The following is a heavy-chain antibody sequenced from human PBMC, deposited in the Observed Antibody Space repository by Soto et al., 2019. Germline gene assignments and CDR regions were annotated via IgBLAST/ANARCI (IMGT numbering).Heavy chain of an antibody. CDR1: GFTFNNYA. CDR3: ANVGRGGCRDGLDI. J-gene: IGHJ6*02. CDR2: ISGSGVST. D-gene: IGHD1-26*01. Sequence: PGGSLRLSCAASGFTFNNYAMTWVRQAPGKGLEWVSGISGSGVSTYYAESVKGRFTISRDNSKNTLYLQMKILRAEDTAVYYCANVGRGGCRDGLDIWGQGTMVTVSS. V-gene: IGHV3-23*01.